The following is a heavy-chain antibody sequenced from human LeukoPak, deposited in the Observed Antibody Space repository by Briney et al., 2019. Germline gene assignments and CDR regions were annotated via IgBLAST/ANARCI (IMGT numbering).Heavy chain of an antibody. Sequence: SETLSLTCSVSGGSISSGDYYWSWVRQPAGKGLEWIGRIYTSGSTDYNPSLKSRVTISLDRSKNQVSLKVSSVTAADTAVYYCARDSVTVPLDYWGQGTLVTASS. V-gene: IGHV4-61*02. CDR3: ARDSVTVPLDY. D-gene: IGHD2-21*02. J-gene: IGHJ4*02. CDR2: IYTSGST. CDR1: GGSISSGDYY.